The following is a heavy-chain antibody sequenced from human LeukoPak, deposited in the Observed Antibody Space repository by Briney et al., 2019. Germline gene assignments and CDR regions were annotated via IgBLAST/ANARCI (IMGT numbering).Heavy chain of an antibody. J-gene: IGHJ6*02. Sequence: PGRSLRLSCAASGFTFSPYALHWVRQTPGKGLEWVAVISFDGGSNKYYADSVKGRFTISRDNSKNTLYLQMNSLRAEDTAVYYCARDLLGVSYGMDVWGQGTTVTVSS. D-gene: IGHD2-15*01. V-gene: IGHV3-30*04. CDR1: GFTFSPYA. CDR3: ARDLLGVSYGMDV. CDR2: ISFDGGSNK.